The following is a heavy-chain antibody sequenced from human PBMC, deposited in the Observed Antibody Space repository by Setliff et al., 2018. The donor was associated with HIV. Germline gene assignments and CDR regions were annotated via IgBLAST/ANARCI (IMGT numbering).Heavy chain of an antibody. V-gene: IGHV4-34*01. J-gene: IGHJ4*02. Sequence: SETLSLTCAVYGGSFSGYYGSWIRQPPGKGLEWIGEINQSGNTYYNPSLKSRVTISVDTSKNQFSLKLSSVTAADTAIYYCARGYSVKKEFDYWGQGTLVTVSS. CDR2: INQSGNT. CDR3: ARGYSVKKEFDY. CDR1: GGSFSGYY. D-gene: IGHD4-4*01.